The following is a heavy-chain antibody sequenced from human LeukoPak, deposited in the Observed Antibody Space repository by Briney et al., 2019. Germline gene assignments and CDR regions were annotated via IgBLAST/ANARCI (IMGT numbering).Heavy chain of an antibody. V-gene: IGHV3-23*01. CDR3: ARPPTVTTWIFDY. CDR1: GFTFSSYA. J-gene: IGHJ4*02. D-gene: IGHD4-17*01. Sequence: GGALRLACAASGFTFSSYAMNWVRQAPGKRLEWVSSISSSGDRTNYADSVKGRFTISRDNSNNRLYLQMNSLRAEDTAVYYCARPPTVTTWIFDYWGQGTLVTVSS. CDR2: ISSSGDRT.